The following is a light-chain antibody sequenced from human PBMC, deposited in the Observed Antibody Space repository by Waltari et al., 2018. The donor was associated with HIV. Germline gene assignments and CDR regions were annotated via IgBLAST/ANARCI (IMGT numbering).Light chain of an antibody. CDR3: QQRSNWI. V-gene: IGKV3-11*01. Sequence: EIVLTQSPATLSLSPGDRATLSCRASQSVSSYLAWYQQKPGQAPRLLIYDASNRATGIPARFSGSGSGTDFTLTISSLEPEDFAVYYCQQRSNWIFGQGTRLEIK. J-gene: IGKJ5*01. CDR1: QSVSSY. CDR2: DAS.